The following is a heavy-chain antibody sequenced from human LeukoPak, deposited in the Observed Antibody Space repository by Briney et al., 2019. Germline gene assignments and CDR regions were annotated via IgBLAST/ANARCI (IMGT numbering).Heavy chain of an antibody. CDR3: TTDLGTYYHGSQRLIPVDY. D-gene: IGHD3-10*01. CDR1: GFTFTNAW. Sequence: GGSLRLSCVDSGFTFTNAWMSWVRQAPGKGLEWIGRIKSKTDGETTNYAEPVRGRFTISRDDSKSAVYLQMNSLKIEDTAVYYCTTDLGTYYHGSQRLIPVDYWGQGTLVTVSS. CDR2: IKSKTDGETT. V-gene: IGHV3-15*01. J-gene: IGHJ4*02.